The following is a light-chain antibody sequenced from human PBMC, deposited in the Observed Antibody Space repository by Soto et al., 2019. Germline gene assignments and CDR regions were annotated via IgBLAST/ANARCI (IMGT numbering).Light chain of an antibody. J-gene: IGKJ5*01. CDR2: DAS. CDR3: QQYENLPT. CDR1: QNINNY. Sequence: DIQMTQSPSSLSASVGDRVTITCQASQNINNYLNWYQQKPGRAPKLLIYDASTLEAGVPSRFRGSGSGTDFTFTISRLQHEDIATYYCQQYENLPTFGQGTRLEIK. V-gene: IGKV1-33*01.